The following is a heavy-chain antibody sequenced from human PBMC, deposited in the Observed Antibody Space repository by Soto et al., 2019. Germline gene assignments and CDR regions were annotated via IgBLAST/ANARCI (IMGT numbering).Heavy chain of an antibody. D-gene: IGHD1-26*01. CDR3: ARGVVGATLDY. J-gene: IGHJ4*02. CDR2: IYYSGST. CDR1: GGSISSYY. Sequence: QVQLQESGPGLVKPSETLSLTCTVSGGSISSYYWSWIRQPPGKGLEWIGYIYYSGSTNYNPSLKSRVTISVDTSKNQFSLKLSSVTAADTAVYYCARGVVGATLDYWGQGTLVTVSS. V-gene: IGHV4-59*01.